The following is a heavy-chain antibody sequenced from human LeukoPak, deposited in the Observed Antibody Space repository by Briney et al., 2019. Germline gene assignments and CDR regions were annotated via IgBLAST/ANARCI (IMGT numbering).Heavy chain of an antibody. CDR2: MNPNSGNT. CDR3: ARVKDIVVVPAAITKRGRHYYGMDV. CDR1: GYTFTSYD. J-gene: IGHJ6*02. D-gene: IGHD2-2*02. V-gene: IGHV1-8*01. Sequence: EASAKVSCKAPGYTFTSYDINWVRQATGQGLEWMGWMNPNSGNTGYAQKFQGRVTMTRNTSISTAYMELSSLRSEDTAVYYCARVKDIVVVPAAITKRGRHYYGMDVWGQGTTVTVSS.